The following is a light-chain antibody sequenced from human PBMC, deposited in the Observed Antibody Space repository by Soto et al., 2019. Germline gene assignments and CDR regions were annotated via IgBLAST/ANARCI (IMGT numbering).Light chain of an antibody. CDR2: DAS. CDR1: HTITNA. V-gene: IGKV1-5*01. CDR3: QQYKIFPAT. Sequence: DVQMTQSPSTLSASVGDRVTLACRASHTITNALAWYQRKPGKAPKLLIFDASRLEEGVPSRFSGSGSGTEFTLTISSLQPDDFETYYCQQYKIFPATFGQGTKLDI. J-gene: IGKJ2*01.